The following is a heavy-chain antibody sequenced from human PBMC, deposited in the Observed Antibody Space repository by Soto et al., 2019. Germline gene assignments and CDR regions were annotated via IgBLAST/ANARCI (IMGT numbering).Heavy chain of an antibody. V-gene: IGHV4-34*01. D-gene: IGHD5-18*01. CDR2: INHSGST. CDR1: GGSFSGYY. Sequence: PSETLSLTCAVYGGSFSGYYWSWIRQPPGKGLEWIGEINHSGSTNYNPSLKSRVTISVDTSKNQSSLKLSSVTAADTAVYYCARSRARYSYYGMDVWGQGTTVTVSS. CDR3: ARSRARYSYYGMDV. J-gene: IGHJ6*02.